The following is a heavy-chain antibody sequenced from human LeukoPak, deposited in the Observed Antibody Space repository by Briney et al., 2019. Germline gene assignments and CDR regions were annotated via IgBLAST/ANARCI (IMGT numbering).Heavy chain of an antibody. CDR2: ISGSGGST. J-gene: IGHJ4*02. CDR1: GFTFSSYA. V-gene: IGHV3-23*01. D-gene: IGHD3-10*01. CDR3: ARDRHYYYGSGSYYDY. Sequence: GGSLRLSCAASGFTFSSYAMSCARQAPGKGLEWVSAISGSGGSTYYADSVKGRFTISRDNSKNTLYLQMNSLRAEDTAVYYCARDRHYYYGSGSYYDYWGQGTLVTVSS.